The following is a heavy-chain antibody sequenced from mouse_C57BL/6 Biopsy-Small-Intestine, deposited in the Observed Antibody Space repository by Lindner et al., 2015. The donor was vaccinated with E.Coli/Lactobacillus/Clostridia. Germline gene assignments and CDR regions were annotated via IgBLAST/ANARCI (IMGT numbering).Heavy chain of an antibody. CDR1: GYTFTSFS. Sequence: SVKVSCKASGYTFTSFSWVRQAPGQGLEWMGWISGYSGNTNYAQRLQGRVTMTTDTSTDTAYMELRSLRSDDTAVYYCARVRSANSQYYFDYWGQGTLVTVSS. CDR3: ARVRSANSQYYFDY. V-gene: IGHV1-4*01. D-gene: IGHD4-1*01. J-gene: IGHJ2*01. CDR2: ISGYSGNT.